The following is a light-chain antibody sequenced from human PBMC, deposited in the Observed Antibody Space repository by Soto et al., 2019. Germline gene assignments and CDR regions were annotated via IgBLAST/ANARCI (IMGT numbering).Light chain of an antibody. CDR1: SSNIGSHF. Sequence: QSVLTQPPSASGPPGQSLTISCPGSSSNIGSHFVYWYQHLPGTAPKLLIFRDGQRPSGVPARFFGSKSGTSASLAITGLRSEDEADYYCAVWDQSLTGWVFGGGTKVTVL. J-gene: IGLJ3*02. CDR2: RDG. CDR3: AVWDQSLTGWV. V-gene: IGLV1-47*01.